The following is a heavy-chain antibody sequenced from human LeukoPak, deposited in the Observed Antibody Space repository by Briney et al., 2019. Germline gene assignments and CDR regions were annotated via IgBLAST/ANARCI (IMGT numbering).Heavy chain of an antibody. CDR3: ARDSSGYSYGLTFDAFDI. CDR1: GFTFSSYS. D-gene: IGHD5-18*01. Sequence: GGSLRLSCAASGFTFSSYSMNWVRQAPGKGLEWVSSISSSSSYIYYADSVKRRFTISRDNAKNSLYLQMNSLRAEDTAVYYCARDSSGYSYGLTFDAFDIWGQGTMVTVSS. J-gene: IGHJ3*02. V-gene: IGHV3-21*01. CDR2: ISSSSSYI.